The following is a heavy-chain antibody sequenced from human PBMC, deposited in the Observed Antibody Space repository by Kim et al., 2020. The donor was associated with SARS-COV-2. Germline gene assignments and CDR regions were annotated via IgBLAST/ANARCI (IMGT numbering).Heavy chain of an antibody. CDR1: GASISSSSFY. CDR2: IYCSGST. V-gene: IGHV4-39*01. J-gene: IGHJ4*01. Sequence: SETLSLTCTVSGASISSSSFYWGWIRQPPGKGLEWIGTIYCSGSTHYNPSLESRVSISVDTSKDQYSLRLSSVTAADTAVYYCARKSYGSNSLDFDCWG. D-gene: IGHD4-17*01. CDR3: ARKSYGSNSLDFDC.